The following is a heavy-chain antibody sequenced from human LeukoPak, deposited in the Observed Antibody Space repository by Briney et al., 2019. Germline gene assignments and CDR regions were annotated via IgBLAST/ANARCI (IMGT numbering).Heavy chain of an antibody. Sequence: GGSLRLSCAASGFTFSSYAMSWVRQAPEKGLEWVSGIPGSGDNTYYADSVKGRFTISRDNSKNTLYLQMNSLRAEDTAVYYCARGSITGTKDFQHWGQGTLVTVSS. CDR3: ARGSITGTKDFQH. V-gene: IGHV3-23*01. CDR1: GFTFSSYA. CDR2: IPGSGDNT. D-gene: IGHD1-7*01. J-gene: IGHJ1*01.